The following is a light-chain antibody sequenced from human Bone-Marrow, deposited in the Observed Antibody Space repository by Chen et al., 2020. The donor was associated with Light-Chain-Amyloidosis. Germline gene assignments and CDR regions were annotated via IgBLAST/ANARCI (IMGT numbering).Light chain of an antibody. J-gene: IGLJ3*02. CDR1: SGSVSTSYY. V-gene: IGLV8-61*01. CDR2: NTD. Sequence: QTVVTQEPSFSVSPGGTVTLTCGLSSGSVSTSYYPSWYQQTPGQAPRTLIYNTDTRSSGVPDRLSGSILGNNAALTISGAQADDESDYYCGLYLGSGVWVFGGGTKLTVL. CDR3: GLYLGSGVWV.